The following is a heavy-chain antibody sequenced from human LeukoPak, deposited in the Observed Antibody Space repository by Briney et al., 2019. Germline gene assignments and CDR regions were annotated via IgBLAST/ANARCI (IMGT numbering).Heavy chain of an antibody. CDR2: IYTGGAT. CDR1: GFTVSSNY. Sequence: PGGSLRLSCAASGFTVSSNYMTWVRQAPGKGLEWVSVIYTGGATYYADSVKGRFTISRDNSKDTLYLQMNSLRAEDTAVYYCARNRAFDVWGQGTMVTVSS. V-gene: IGHV3-53*01. D-gene: IGHD1/OR15-1a*01. CDR3: ARNRAFDV. J-gene: IGHJ3*01.